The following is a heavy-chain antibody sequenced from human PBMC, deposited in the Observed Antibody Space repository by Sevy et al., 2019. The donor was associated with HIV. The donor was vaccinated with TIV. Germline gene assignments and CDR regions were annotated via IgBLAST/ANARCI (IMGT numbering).Heavy chain of an antibody. J-gene: IGHJ4*02. D-gene: IGHD1-26*01. CDR1: GGSISSLY. V-gene: IGHV4-59*08. Sequence: SETLSLTCTVSGGSISSLYWNWIRQPPGKGLEWIANIYYNGHINYNPSLKSRVTRSLDTPKNQFSLWLSSVTAADTAMYYCAGENAWGRGYSWGQGTLVTVSS. CDR2: IYYNGHI. CDR3: AGENAWGRGYS.